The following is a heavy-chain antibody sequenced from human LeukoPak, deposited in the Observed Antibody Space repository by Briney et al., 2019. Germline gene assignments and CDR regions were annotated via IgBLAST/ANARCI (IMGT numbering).Heavy chain of an antibody. J-gene: IGHJ4*02. CDR2: ISSSGSTI. V-gene: IGHV3-48*03. CDR3: AREAGSGQY. CDR1: GFTFSSYE. Sequence: GGSLRLSCAASGFTFSSYEMNWVRQAPGKGLEWVSYISSSGSTIYYADSVKGRFTISRDNSKNTLYLQMNSLRAEDTAVYYCAREAGSGQYWGQGTLVTVSS. D-gene: IGHD6-19*01.